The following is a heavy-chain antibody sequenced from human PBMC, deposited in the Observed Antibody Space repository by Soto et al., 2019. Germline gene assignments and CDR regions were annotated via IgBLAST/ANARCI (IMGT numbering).Heavy chain of an antibody. CDR1: GFTFSSYA. J-gene: IGHJ4*02. D-gene: IGHD2-2*01. Sequence: EVQLLESGGGLVQPGGSLRLSCAASGFTFSSYAMSWVRQAPGKGLEWVSAISGSGGSTYYADSVKGRFTISGDNSKNPVSRQMNSLSSEDTAVYYCARVRVGGSSTSWYGFDYWGQGTLVTVSS. CDR3: ARVRVGGSSTSWYGFDY. V-gene: IGHV3-23*01. CDR2: ISGSGGST.